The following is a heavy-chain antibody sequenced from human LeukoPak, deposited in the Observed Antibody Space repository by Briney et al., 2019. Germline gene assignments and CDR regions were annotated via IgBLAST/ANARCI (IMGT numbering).Heavy chain of an antibody. CDR1: GFTVSSNY. D-gene: IGHD2-15*01. J-gene: IGHJ5*02. CDR2: IYSGGST. CDR3: AKDWGYCSGGSCYSEGWFDP. Sequence: GGSLRLSCAASGFTVSSNYMSWVRQAPGKGLEWVSVIYSGGSTYYADSVKGRFTISRDNSKNTLYLQMNSLRAEDTAVYYCAKDWGYCSGGSCYSEGWFDPWGQGTLVTVSS. V-gene: IGHV3-53*01.